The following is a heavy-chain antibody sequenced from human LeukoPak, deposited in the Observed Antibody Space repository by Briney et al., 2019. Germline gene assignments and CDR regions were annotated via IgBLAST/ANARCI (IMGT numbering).Heavy chain of an antibody. D-gene: IGHD1-26*01. V-gene: IGHV4-39*07. CDR3: ARGLRWELRGSWFDP. J-gene: IGHJ5*02. Sequence: SETLSLTRTVSGGSISSSSYYWGWIRQPPGKGLEWIGEINHSGSTNYNPSLKSRVTISVDTSKNQFSLKLSSVTAADTAVYYCARGLRWELRGSWFDPWGQGTLVTVSS. CDR2: INHSGST. CDR1: GGSISSSSYY.